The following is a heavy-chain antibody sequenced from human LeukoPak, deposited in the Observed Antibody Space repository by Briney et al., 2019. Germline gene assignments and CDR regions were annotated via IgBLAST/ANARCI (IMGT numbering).Heavy chain of an antibody. CDR2: IGTAGDT. CDR3: AREGTGSYRFAFDI. D-gene: IGHD3-16*02. V-gene: IGHV3-13*01. Sequence: GGSLRLSCAASGFTFSSYDMHWVRQAIGKGLEWVSAIGTAGDTYYPGSVKGRFTISRENAKNSLYLQMNSLRAGDTAVYYCAREGTGSYRFAFDIWGQGTMVTVSS. J-gene: IGHJ3*02. CDR1: GFTFSSYD.